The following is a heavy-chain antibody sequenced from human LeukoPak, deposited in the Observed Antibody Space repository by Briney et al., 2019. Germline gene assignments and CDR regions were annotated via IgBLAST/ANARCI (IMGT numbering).Heavy chain of an antibody. Sequence: SETLSLTCTVSGGSISSYYWSWVRQPAGKGLEWIGRIYTSGSNNYNPSLKSRVTMSVDTSKNQFSLKLSSVTAADTAVYYCSRLIVGATRYYYGMDVWGQGTTVTVSS. V-gene: IGHV4-4*07. J-gene: IGHJ6*02. CDR3: SRLIVGATRYYYGMDV. CDR2: IYTSGSN. CDR1: GGSISSYY. D-gene: IGHD1-26*01.